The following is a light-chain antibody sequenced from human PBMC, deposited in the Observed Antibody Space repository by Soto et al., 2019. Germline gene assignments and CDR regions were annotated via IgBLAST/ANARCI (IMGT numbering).Light chain of an antibody. CDR3: QQRSNWAPSIT. Sequence: EIVLTQSQATLSLSPGERATLSCRSSQSLSSYLVWYQQKPGQAPRLLLYDASYRSTGIPARFSGSGSGTDFTLTISSLEPEDFAVYFCQQRSNWAPSITFGHGTRLESK. CDR1: QSLSSY. CDR2: DAS. V-gene: IGKV3-11*01. J-gene: IGKJ5*01.